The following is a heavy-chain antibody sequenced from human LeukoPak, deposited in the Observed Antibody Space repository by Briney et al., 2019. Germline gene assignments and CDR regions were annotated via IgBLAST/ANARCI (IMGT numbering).Heavy chain of an antibody. D-gene: IGHD5-24*01. Sequence: PSETLSLTCTVSGGSISSSSYYWSWIRQPPGKGLEWIGYIYYSGSTNYNPSLKSRVTISVDTSKNQFSLKLSSVTAADTAVYYCARLWSVETATPRDGMDVWGQGTTVTVSS. CDR3: ARLWSVETATPRDGMDV. CDR2: IYYSGST. CDR1: GGSISSSSYY. V-gene: IGHV4-61*05. J-gene: IGHJ6*02.